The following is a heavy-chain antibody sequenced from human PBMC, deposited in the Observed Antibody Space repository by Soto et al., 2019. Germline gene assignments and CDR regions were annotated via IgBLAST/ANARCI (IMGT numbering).Heavy chain of an antibody. CDR2: IRSKAYSYAT. Sequence: GGSLRLSCAASGFTFSCSAMHWVRQASGKGLEWVGHIRSKAYSYATAYAASVKGRFTISRDDSKNTAYLQMNSLKTEDTAVYYCASAMIVVVSHAFDIWGQGTMVTVSS. V-gene: IGHV3-73*01. CDR1: GFTFSCSA. CDR3: ASAMIVVVSHAFDI. D-gene: IGHD3-22*01. J-gene: IGHJ3*02.